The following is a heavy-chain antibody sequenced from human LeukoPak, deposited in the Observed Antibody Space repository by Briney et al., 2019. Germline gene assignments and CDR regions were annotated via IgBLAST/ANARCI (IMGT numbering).Heavy chain of an antibody. Sequence: PGGSLRLSYATYGFTLSNYATSWARQAPGKGLEWVPAIVFSGGSTVYAVSVKDRFTISRDNSKKSLYLQMDSLRCEDTAAYYCAKGRRSAWYHFVYWGQGTLVSVCS. J-gene: IGHJ4*02. CDR1: GFTLSNYA. CDR2: IVFSGGST. CDR3: AKGRRSAWYHFVY. D-gene: IGHD6-19*01. V-gene: IGHV3-23*01.